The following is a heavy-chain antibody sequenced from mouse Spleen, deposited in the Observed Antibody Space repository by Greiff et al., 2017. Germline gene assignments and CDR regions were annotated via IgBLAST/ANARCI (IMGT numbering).Heavy chain of an antibody. D-gene: IGHD2-13*01. J-gene: IGHJ1*01. V-gene: IGHV1-22*01. CDR3: EGDAHWYFDV. CDR1: GYTFTDYN. Sequence: EVQLQQSGPELVKPGASVKMSCTASGYTFTDYNMHWVKQSPGKSLEWIGYINPNNGGTSYHQKFKGKATLPINKSSSTAYMELRSLTSEDAAVYYSEGDAHWYFDVWGAGTTVTVSS. CDR2: INPNNGGT.